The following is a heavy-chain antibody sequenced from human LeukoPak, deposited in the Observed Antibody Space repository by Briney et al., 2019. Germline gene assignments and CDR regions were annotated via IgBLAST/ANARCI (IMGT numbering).Heavy chain of an antibody. CDR3: AKDPSSGTYFDC. D-gene: IGHD1-26*01. CDR2: ISGSGGST. Sequence: GGSLRLSCAASGFTFSSYAMSWVRQAPGKGLEWVSAISGSGGSTYYADSVKGRFTISRDNSKNTLYLQMNGLRAEDTAIYYCAKDPSSGTYFDCWSQGTLVTVSS. CDR1: GFTFSSYA. J-gene: IGHJ4*02. V-gene: IGHV3-23*01.